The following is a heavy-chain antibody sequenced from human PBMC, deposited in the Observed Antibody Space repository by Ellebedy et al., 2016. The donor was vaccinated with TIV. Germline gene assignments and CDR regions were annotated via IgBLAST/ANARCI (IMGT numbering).Heavy chain of an antibody. Sequence: SETLSLTCTVSGYTVSSSSHYWAWIRQTPGKGLEWIGSSHYSGSTYYDPTLNSRVIISVDTSKNQVSLNLSSVTAADTAVYYCARNTGWYCHDSWGQGTLVTVSS. CDR3: ARNTGWYCHDS. J-gene: IGHJ4*02. CDR1: GYTVSSSSHY. D-gene: IGHD6-19*01. V-gene: IGHV4-39*01. CDR2: SHYSGST.